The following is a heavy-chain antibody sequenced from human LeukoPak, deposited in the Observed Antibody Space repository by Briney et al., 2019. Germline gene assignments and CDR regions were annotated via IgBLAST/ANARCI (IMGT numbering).Heavy chain of an antibody. D-gene: IGHD6-19*01. CDR3: ASGYSSGWYRGAFDI. CDR1: GGTFSSYA. V-gene: IGHV1-69*13. CDR2: IIPIFGTA. Sequence: SVKVSCTASGGTFSSYAISWVRQAPGQGLEWMGGIIPIFGTANYAQKFQGRFTITADESTSTAYMELSSLRSEDTAVYYCASGYSSGWYRGAFDIWGQGTMVTVSS. J-gene: IGHJ3*02.